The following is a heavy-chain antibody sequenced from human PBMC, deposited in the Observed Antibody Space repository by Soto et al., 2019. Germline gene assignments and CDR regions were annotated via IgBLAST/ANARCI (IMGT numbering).Heavy chain of an antibody. D-gene: IGHD4-4*01. CDR3: AKGLPTVTTPLDY. Sequence: GGSLRLSCGASGLTLDDYAMHWGRQAPGKGREGVYLISWDGGSTYYADSVKGLFTIYRDNSKNSLYLQMNSLRAEDSSLYYCAKGLPTVTTPLDYWGQGTLVTVSS. V-gene: IGHV3-43D*03. CDR2: ISWDGGST. J-gene: IGHJ4*02. CDR1: GLTLDDYA.